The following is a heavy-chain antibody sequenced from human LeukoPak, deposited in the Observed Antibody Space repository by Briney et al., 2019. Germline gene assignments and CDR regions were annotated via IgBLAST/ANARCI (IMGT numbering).Heavy chain of an antibody. D-gene: IGHD6-19*01. CDR3: ARDIGWYGMAV. J-gene: IGHJ6*02. CDR1: GFTFSSYS. V-gene: IGHV3-21*01. CDR2: ISISSSYI. Sequence: PGGSLRLSCAASGFTFSSYSMNWVRQAPGKGLEWVSSISISSSYIYYADSVKGRFTISRENAKNSLYLQMNSLRAEDTAVYYCARDIGWYGMAVWGQGTTVTVSS.